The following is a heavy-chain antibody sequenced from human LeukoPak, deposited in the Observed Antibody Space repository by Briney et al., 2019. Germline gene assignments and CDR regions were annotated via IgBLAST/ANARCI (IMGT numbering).Heavy chain of an antibody. CDR2: IYYSGST. D-gene: IGHD6-13*01. Sequence: KSSETLSLTCTVSGGSISSSSYYWGWIRQPPGKGLEWIGSIYYSGSTNYSPSLKSRVTISVDTSKNQFSLKLSSVTAADTAVHYCARRGSSWHYYYYYGMDVWGQGTTVTVSS. J-gene: IGHJ6*02. CDR3: ARRGSSWHYYYYYGMDV. V-gene: IGHV4-39*07. CDR1: GGSISSSSYY.